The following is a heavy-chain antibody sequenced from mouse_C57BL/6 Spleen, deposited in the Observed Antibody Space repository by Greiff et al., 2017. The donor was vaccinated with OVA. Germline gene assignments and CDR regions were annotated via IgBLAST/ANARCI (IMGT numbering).Heavy chain of an antibody. CDR1: GYTFTDYY. CDR3: ARGLPNWYFDV. V-gene: IGHV1-26*01. D-gene: IGHD2-10*01. J-gene: IGHJ1*03. CDR2: INPNNGGT. Sequence: VQLQQSGPELVKPGASVKISCKASGYTFTDYYMNWVKQSHGKSLEWIGDINPNNGGTSYNQKFKGKATLTVDKSSSTAYMELRSLTSEDSAVYYCARGLPNWYFDVWGTGTTVTVSS.